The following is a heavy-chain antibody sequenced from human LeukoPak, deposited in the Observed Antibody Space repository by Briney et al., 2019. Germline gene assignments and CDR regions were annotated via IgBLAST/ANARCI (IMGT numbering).Heavy chain of an antibody. V-gene: IGHV3-11*01. J-gene: IGHJ4*02. D-gene: IGHD2-21*02. Sequence: GGSLRLSCAASGFTFSDYYMSWIRQAPGKGLEGVSYISSSGSTIYYADSVKGRFTISRDNAKNSLYLQMNSLRAEDTAVYYCARVAYCGGDCYRYFDYWGQGTLVTVSS. CDR3: ARVAYCGGDCYRYFDY. CDR2: ISSSGSTI. CDR1: GFTFSDYY.